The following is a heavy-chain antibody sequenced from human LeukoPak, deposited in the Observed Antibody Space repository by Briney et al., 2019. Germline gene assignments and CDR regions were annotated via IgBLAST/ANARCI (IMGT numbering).Heavy chain of an antibody. CDR3: AKDKSPGYSGYPFYSDY. CDR1: GFTFSTYG. V-gene: IGHV3-30*02. J-gene: IGHJ4*02. CDR2: IRSDGSNE. D-gene: IGHD5-12*01. Sequence: GGSLRLSCAASGFTFSTYGMHWVRQAPGKGLEWVALIRSDGSNEYYADSVKGRFTVSRDNSKNTLHLQMSSLRAEDTAVYYCAKDKSPGYSGYPFYSDYWGQGTLVTVSS.